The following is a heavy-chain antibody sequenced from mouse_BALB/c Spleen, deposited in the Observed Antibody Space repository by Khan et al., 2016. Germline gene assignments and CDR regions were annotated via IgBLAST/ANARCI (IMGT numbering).Heavy chain of an antibody. V-gene: IGHV7-3*02. J-gene: IGHJ3*01. CDR1: GFTFTDYY. Sequence: EVELVESGGGLVQTGGSLRLSCATSGFTFTDYYMTWVRQPPGKALEWLGFIRNKAGGYTTEYSASVKGRFTISRDNSQSILYLQMNTLRAEDSATYYCASLTGTIAYWGQGTLATVSA. CDR3: ASLTGTIAY. CDR2: IRNKAGGYTT. D-gene: IGHD4-1*01.